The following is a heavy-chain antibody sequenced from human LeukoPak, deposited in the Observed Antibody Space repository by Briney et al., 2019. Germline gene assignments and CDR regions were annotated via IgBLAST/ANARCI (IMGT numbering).Heavy chain of an antibody. Sequence: PGGSLRLSCAASAFTFSDYSMNWVRQAPGKGLEWVSHISGRSSTIYYADSVKGRFTISRDNAKNSMDLQLNSLRAEDTAVYYCARDRIKSGSYYFDYWGQGTLVTVSS. V-gene: IGHV3-48*01. D-gene: IGHD1-26*01. CDR1: AFTFSDYS. CDR3: ARDRIKSGSYYFDY. CDR2: ISGRSSTI. J-gene: IGHJ4*02.